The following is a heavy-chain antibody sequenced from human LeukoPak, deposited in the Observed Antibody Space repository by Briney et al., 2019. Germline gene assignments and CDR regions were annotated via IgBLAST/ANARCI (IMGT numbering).Heavy chain of an antibody. CDR3: AWGKLHVSFDY. V-gene: IGHV4-59*01. J-gene: IGHJ4*02. D-gene: IGHD3-16*01. CDR2: IYYSGST. Sequence: SETLSLTCTVSGGSISSYYWSWIRQPPGKGLEWVGYIYYSGSTNYNPSLKSRVTISVDTSKNQFSLKLSSVTAADTAVYYCAWGKLHVSFDYWGQGTLVTVSS. CDR1: GGSISSYY.